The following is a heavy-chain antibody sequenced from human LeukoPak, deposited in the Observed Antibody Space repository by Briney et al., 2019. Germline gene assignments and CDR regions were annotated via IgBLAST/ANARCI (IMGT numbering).Heavy chain of an antibody. Sequence: GRSLRLSCAASGFTFSSYAMHWVRQAPGKGLEWVAVISCDGSNKYYADSVKGRFTISRDNSKNTLYLQMNSLRAEDTAVYYCARARAPYSGEPFDIWGQGTMVTVSS. J-gene: IGHJ3*02. D-gene: IGHD6-13*01. CDR3: ARARAPYSGEPFDI. V-gene: IGHV3-30-3*01. CDR1: GFTFSSYA. CDR2: ISCDGSNK.